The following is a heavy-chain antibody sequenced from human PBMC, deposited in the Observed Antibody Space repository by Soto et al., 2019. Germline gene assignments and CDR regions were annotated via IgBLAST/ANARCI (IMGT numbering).Heavy chain of an antibody. CDR2: INPSGGST. Sequence: ASVKVSCKASGYTFTSYYMHWVRQAPGQGLERMGIINPSGGSTSYAQKFQGRVTMTRDTSTSTVYMELSSLRSEDTAVYYCARDSSSCYAYYYYCDVMYVWGQGTTVTVS. CDR3: ARDSSSCYAYYYYCDVMYV. J-gene: IGHJ6*02. CDR1: GYTFTSYY. D-gene: IGHD6-13*01. V-gene: IGHV1-46*01.